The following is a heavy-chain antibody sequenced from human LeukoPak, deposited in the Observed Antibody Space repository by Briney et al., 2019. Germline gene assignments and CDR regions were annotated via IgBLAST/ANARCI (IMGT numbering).Heavy chain of an antibody. V-gene: IGHV4-59*01. J-gene: IGHJ1*01. CDR2: IYHGGST. CDR1: GGSISTYY. Sequence: PETLSLTCTVSGGSISTYYWNWIRQPPGKGLEWIGYIYHGGSTNYNPSLQSRVTISVDTSKNQFSLNLNSVTAADTAVYYCARGGAARLHFQNWGQGTLVTVSS. D-gene: IGHD6-6*01. CDR3: ARGGAARLHFQN.